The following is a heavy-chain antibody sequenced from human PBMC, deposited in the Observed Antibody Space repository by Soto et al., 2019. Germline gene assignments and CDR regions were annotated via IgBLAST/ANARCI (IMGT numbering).Heavy chain of an antibody. CDR1: GGDFINYG. CDR3: ARERYYDGVGYHYESAY. J-gene: IGHJ4*02. CDR2: IIPIFRSA. Sequence: QVQLVQSGAEVKKPGSSVKVSCKASGGDFINYGISWVRQAPGQGLAWMGGIIPIFRSANYAQTFQGRVTIAAAESKTTSYMELTTLTSADTAVYYCARERYYDGVGYHYESAYWGQGTLVTVSS. V-gene: IGHV1-69*01. D-gene: IGHD3-22*01.